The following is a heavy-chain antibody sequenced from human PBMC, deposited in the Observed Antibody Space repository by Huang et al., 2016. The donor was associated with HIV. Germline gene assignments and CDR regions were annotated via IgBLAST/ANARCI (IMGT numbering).Heavy chain of an antibody. Sequence: QLQLQESGPGLVKPSETLSLTCTVAGGSISNSNYYWGWIRQPPGKGLEWIGNIYYSGNTYDRPSLEGRATISMDTSKNRFSLNLGSVTAADTAVYFCARLGEAAGTWGQGTLVTVSS. CDR3: ARLGEAAGT. CDR1: GGSISNSNYY. V-gene: IGHV4-39*01. D-gene: IGHD6-13*01. J-gene: IGHJ4*02. CDR2: IYYSGNT.